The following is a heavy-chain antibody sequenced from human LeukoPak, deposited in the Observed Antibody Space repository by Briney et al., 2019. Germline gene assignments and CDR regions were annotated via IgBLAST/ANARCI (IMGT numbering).Heavy chain of an antibody. D-gene: IGHD2-2*01. V-gene: IGHV1-8*01. J-gene: IGHJ6*02. CDR1: GYTFTSYD. CDR3: AVICSSTSCYYYYGMDV. Sequence: GASVKVSCKASGYTFTSYDINWVRQATGQGPEWMGWMNPNSGNTGYAQKFQGRVTMTRNTSISTAYMELSSLRSEDTAVYYCAVICSSTSCYYYYGMDVWGQGTTVTVSS. CDR2: MNPNSGNT.